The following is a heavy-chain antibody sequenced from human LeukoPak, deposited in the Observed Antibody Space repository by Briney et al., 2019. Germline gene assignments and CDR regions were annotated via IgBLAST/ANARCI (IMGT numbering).Heavy chain of an antibody. D-gene: IGHD1-7*01. V-gene: IGHV1-46*01. CDR2: INPSGGST. Sequence: DWMGIINPSGGSTSYAQKFQGRVTMTRDTSTSTVYMELSSLRSEDTAVYYCARDSRTGTIGYWGQGTLVTVSS. J-gene: IGHJ4*02. CDR3: ARDSRTGTIGY.